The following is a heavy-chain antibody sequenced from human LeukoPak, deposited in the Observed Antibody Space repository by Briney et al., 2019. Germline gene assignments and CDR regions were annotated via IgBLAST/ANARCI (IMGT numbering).Heavy chain of an antibody. CDR3: AREAGSMGYYFDY. Sequence: SETLSLTCTVSGGSISSYYWSWIRQPPGKGLEWIGYIYYSGSTNYNPSLKSRVTISADTSKNQFSLKLSSVTAADTGVYYCAREAGSMGYYFDYWGQGTLVTVS. CDR2: IYYSGST. J-gene: IGHJ4*02. CDR1: GGSISSYY. V-gene: IGHV4-59*01. D-gene: IGHD3-10*01.